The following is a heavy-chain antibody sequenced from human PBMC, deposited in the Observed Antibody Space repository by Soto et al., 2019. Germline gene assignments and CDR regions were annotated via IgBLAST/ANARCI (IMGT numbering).Heavy chain of an antibody. CDR2: ISNDESNT. D-gene: IGHD3-3*01. Sequence: QVQLVESGGGVVQTGWSLRLSCAASGFTFSNNVMHWVRQAPGKGLEWVAFISNDESNTYYVDSVKGRFSISRDNSQNTLYLKMNSLRGEDTAVYYCVTGHWNYFDYWGQGTLVTVSS. V-gene: IGHV3-30*03. J-gene: IGHJ4*02. CDR1: GFTFSNNV. CDR3: VTGHWNYFDY.